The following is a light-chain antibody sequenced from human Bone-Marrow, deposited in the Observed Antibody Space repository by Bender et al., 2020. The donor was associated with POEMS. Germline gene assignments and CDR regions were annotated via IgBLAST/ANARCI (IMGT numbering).Light chain of an antibody. CDR3: ASYTSSNTLI. J-gene: IGLJ2*01. V-gene: IGLV2-14*02. CDR1: GRDVGNFRL. Sequence: QSALTQPASVSGSPGQSISITCTGVGRDVGNFRLVSWYQQPPGTAPKLMISDVSNRPSGFSNRFSGSKSGNTASLTISGLQPEDESTYYCASYTSSNTLIFGGGTTVTVL. CDR2: DVS.